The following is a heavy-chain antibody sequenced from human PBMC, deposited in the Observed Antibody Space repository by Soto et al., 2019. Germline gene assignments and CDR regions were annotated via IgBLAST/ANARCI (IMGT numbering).Heavy chain of an antibody. CDR3: ARGFRVVRGGFSGMDV. CDR1: GGSFSGYY. D-gene: IGHD3-10*01. Sequence: QVQLQQWGAGLLKPSETLSLTCAVYGGSFSGYYWSWIRQPPGKGLEWIGEINHSGSTNYNPSLKSRVTISVDTSKNQFSLKLSSVTAADTAVYYCARGFRVVRGGFSGMDVWGQGTTVTVSS. J-gene: IGHJ6*02. CDR2: INHSGST. V-gene: IGHV4-34*01.